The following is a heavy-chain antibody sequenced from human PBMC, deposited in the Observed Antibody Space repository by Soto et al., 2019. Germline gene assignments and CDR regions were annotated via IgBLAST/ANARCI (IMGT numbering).Heavy chain of an antibody. D-gene: IGHD3-22*01. V-gene: IGHV1-18*01. CDR2: ISAYNGNT. CDR3: ARDKNYYDSSGYYTLDY. J-gene: IGHJ4*02. CDR1: GYTFTSYG. Sequence: QVQLVQSGAEVKKPGASVKVSCKASGYTFTSYGISWVRQAPGQGLEWMGWISAYNGNTNYAQKLQGRVTMTTDTSTSTAYMELRSLRSDDTAVYDCARDKNYYDSSGYYTLDYWGQGTLVTVSS.